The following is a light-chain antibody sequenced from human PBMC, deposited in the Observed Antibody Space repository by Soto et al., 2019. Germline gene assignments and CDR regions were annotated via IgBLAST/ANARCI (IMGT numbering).Light chain of an antibody. Sequence: QLVLTQPPSVSGAPGQRVTISCTGSSSNIGADYAVHWYQQLPGTAPKLLIYGNSNRPSGVPDHFSGSRSGTSASLVITGLQAEDEADYYCQSYDSSLSGVVFGGGTKLTVL. V-gene: IGLV1-40*01. J-gene: IGLJ2*01. CDR1: SSNIGADYA. CDR2: GNS. CDR3: QSYDSSLSGVV.